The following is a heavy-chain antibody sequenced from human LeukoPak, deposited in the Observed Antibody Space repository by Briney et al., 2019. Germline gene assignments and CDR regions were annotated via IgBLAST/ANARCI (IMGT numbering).Heavy chain of an antibody. CDR1: GGSISSGSYY. Sequence: SETLSLTCTVSGGSISSGSYYWSWIRQPAGKGLEWIGRIYTSGSTNYNPSLKSRVTISVDTSKNQFSLKLSSVTAADTAVYYCARTPRGRVVDYWGQGTLVTVSS. D-gene: IGHD1-14*01. J-gene: IGHJ4*02. V-gene: IGHV4-61*02. CDR2: IYTSGST. CDR3: ARTPRGRVVDY.